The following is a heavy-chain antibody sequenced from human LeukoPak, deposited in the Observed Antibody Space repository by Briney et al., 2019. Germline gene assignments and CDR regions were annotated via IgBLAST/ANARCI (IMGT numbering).Heavy chain of an antibody. V-gene: IGHV3-7*05. CDR1: GFTFSSYW. CDR2: INQDGHEK. J-gene: IGHJ6*02. CDR3: VRDMDV. Sequence: GGSLRLSCVTSGFTFSSYWMTWVRQAPGKGLEWVANINQDGHEKNYVDSVKGRFTISRANPKNSLYLQMNSLRAEDTAVYFCVRDMDVWAQGTTVTVSS.